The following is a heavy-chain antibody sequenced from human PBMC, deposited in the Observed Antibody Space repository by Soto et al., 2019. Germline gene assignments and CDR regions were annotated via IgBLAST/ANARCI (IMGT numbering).Heavy chain of an antibody. CDR3: VHSHYGSGSFDY. J-gene: IGHJ4*02. CDR1: VFSFSSDN. CDR2: VGSTASYV. D-gene: IGHD3-10*01. V-gene: IGHV3-21*01. Sequence: PGGSLRLSCAASVFSFSSDNMHWVRQAPGKGLEWVSSVGSTASYVVYADSVKGRFTISRDNANSSLYLQMNSLRAEDTAVYYCVHSHYGSGSFDYWGQGTLVTVSS.